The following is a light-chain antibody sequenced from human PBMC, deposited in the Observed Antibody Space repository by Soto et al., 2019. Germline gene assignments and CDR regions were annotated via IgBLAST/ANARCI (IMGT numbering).Light chain of an antibody. Sequence: DIQMTQSPPSLSASVRDRVTIIFRASEGINIYLAWFQQKPGKAPKSLIYGATSLQRGVPSRFSGSGGDTDFSLTISSLQPEDIGTYYCQQYYPYLGLTFGGGTKVDIK. CDR3: QQYYPYLGLT. CDR2: GAT. CDR1: EGINIY. J-gene: IGKJ4*01. V-gene: IGKV1-16*01.